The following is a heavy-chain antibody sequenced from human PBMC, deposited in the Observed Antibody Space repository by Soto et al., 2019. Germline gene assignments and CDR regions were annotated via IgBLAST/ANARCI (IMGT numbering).Heavy chain of an antibody. V-gene: IGHV5-51*01. CDR2: IYPGDSDI. Sequence: PGESLKISFKGSGYSFTSYWIGWVRQMPGKGLEWMGIIYPGDSDIRYSPSFQGQVTISADKSISTAYLQWSGLKASDTAIYYCARQLPYGGNSYYGMDVWGQGTTVTVSS. CDR1: GYSFTSYW. J-gene: IGHJ6*02. CDR3: ARQLPYGGNSYYGMDV. D-gene: IGHD2-15*01.